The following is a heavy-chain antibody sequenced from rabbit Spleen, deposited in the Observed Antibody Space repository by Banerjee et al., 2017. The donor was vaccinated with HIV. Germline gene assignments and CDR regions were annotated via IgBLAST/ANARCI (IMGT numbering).Heavy chain of an antibody. CDR3: ARSSGDVSLNL. D-gene: IGHD2-1*01. CDR1: GFSFSSSYW. V-gene: IGHV1S45*01. Sequence: QEQLEESGGDLVKPEGSLTLTCTASGFSFSSSYWICWVRQAPGKGLEWIACIYARSAGSTYYASWAKGRFTISRTSSTTVTLQMTSLTAADTATYFCARSSGDVSLNLWGQGTLVT. J-gene: IGHJ4*01. CDR2: IYARSAGST.